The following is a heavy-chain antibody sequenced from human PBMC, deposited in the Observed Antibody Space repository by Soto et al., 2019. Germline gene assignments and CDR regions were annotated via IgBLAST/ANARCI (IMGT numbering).Heavy chain of an antibody. Sequence: PGESLKISCAASGFTFSNYAMTWVRQAPGEGLEWVSAITTSGGATYYADSVKGRFTISRDSSKNTLYLQMNSLRAEDTAVYYCAKGGTPSFYYYMDVWDKGTTVTVSS. D-gene: IGHD1-1*01. CDR3: AKGGTPSFYYYMDV. CDR2: ITTSGGAT. J-gene: IGHJ6*03. CDR1: GFTFSNYA. V-gene: IGHV3-23*01.